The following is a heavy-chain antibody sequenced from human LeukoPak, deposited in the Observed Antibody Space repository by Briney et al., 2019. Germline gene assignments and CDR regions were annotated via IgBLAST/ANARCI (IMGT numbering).Heavy chain of an antibody. V-gene: IGHV4-39*07. Sequence: PSETLSLTCTVSGGSISSSSYYWGWIRQPPGKGLEWIGNIYYNGNTYYNPSLKSRVTISLDTSKNQFSLKLSSVTAADTAVYYCARVRKDTAMVTLSGWGQGTLVTVSS. CDR1: GGSISSSSYY. CDR2: IYYNGNT. CDR3: ARVRKDTAMVTLSG. J-gene: IGHJ4*02. D-gene: IGHD5-18*01.